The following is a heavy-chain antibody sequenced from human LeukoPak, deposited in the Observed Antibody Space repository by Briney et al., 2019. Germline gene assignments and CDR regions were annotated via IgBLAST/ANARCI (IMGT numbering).Heavy chain of an antibody. Sequence: GGSLRLSCAASGFTVSSNYMSWVRQAPGKGLERVSVIYSGGYTYYADSVKGRFTISRDNAENSLYLQMNSLRAEDTAVYYCARAAIAAARIYYYMDVWGKGTTVTVSS. CDR2: IYSGGYT. D-gene: IGHD6-13*01. CDR1: GFTVSSNY. V-gene: IGHV3-53*01. J-gene: IGHJ6*03. CDR3: ARAAIAAARIYYYMDV.